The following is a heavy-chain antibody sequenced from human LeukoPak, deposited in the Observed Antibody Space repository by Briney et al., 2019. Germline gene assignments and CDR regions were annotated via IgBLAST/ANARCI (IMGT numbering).Heavy chain of an antibody. J-gene: IGHJ4*02. Sequence: GRSLRLSCAASGFTLSSYSMNWVRQAPGKGLEWVSSISSSSSYIYYADSVKGRFTISRDNAKNSLYLQMNSLRAEDTAVYYCASLGSINTDYWGQGTLVTVSS. V-gene: IGHV3-21*01. D-gene: IGHD1-14*01. CDR2: ISSSSSYI. CDR1: GFTLSSYS. CDR3: ASLGSINTDY.